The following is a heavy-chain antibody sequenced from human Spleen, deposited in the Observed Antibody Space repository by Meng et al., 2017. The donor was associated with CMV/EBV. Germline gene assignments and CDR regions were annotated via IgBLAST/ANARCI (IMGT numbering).Heavy chain of an antibody. CDR2: INVSGGSI. V-gene: IGHV3-11*01. CDR1: GFTFTGYY. J-gene: IGHJ4*02. CDR3: ARTRGFLFDH. D-gene: IGHD2-21*01. Sequence: GESLKISCAASGFTFTGYYMSWIRQAPGKGLEWVSSINVSGGSIYYADSLKGRVTISRDNAKNSVYLQMNSLRAEDTAVYYCARTRGFLFDHWGQRALVTVSS.